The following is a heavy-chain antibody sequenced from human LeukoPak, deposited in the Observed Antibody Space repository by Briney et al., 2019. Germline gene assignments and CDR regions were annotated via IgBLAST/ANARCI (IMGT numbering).Heavy chain of an antibody. V-gene: IGHV3-30*04. CDR2: ISYDGSNK. CDR3: ARSGRGYYDSLDH. CDR1: GFTFSSYA. D-gene: IGHD3-22*01. Sequence: SGGSLRLSCAASGFTFSSYAMHWVRQAPGKGLEWVAVISYDGSNKYYADSVKGRFTISRDNSKNTLYLQMNSLRAEDTAVYYCARSGRGYYDSLDHWGQGDLVTVSS. J-gene: IGHJ4*02.